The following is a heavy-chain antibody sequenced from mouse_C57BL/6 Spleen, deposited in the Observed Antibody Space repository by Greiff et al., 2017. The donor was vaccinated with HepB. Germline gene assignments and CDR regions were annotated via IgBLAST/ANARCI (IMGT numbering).Heavy chain of an antibody. V-gene: IGHV1-53*01. D-gene: IGHD4-1*01. Sequence: QVQLKQPGTELVKPGASVKLSCKASGYTFTSYWMHWVKQRPGQGLEWIGNINPSNGGTNYNEKFKSKATLTVDKSSSTAYMQLSSMTSEDSAVYYCARGGTGYYFDYWGQGTTLTVSS. CDR1: GYTFTSYW. CDR2: INPSNGGT. J-gene: IGHJ2*01. CDR3: ARGGTGYYFDY.